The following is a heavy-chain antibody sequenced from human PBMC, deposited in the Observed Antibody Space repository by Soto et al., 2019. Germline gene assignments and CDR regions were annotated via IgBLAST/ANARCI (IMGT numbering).Heavy chain of an antibody. J-gene: IGHJ4*02. CDR3: VSLFPGIANYFEY. Sequence: SETLYLPCPAYGRGLTITNYYWGCIRQPPGKGLEWIGSVYYSGITYYNPSLKSRVTISVDTSKKQFSLDLSSVTAADTAVYLCVSLFPGIANYFEYWGQGALVTVS. V-gene: IGHV4-39*01. CDR1: GRGLTITNYY. D-gene: IGHD2-21*01. CDR2: VYYSGIT.